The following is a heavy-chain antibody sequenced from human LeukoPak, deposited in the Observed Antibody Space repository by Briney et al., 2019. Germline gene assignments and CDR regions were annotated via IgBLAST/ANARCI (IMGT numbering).Heavy chain of an antibody. Sequence: GGSLRLSWAAAGFTFNYYGMHWVRQAPGKGLEGVAFIRDHGSNKYYAESVKGLFTISRDNSKNTLHLQMKSLRAEDTAVYYCAKDHCGSCSGDDYFDHWGQGALVTVSS. J-gene: IGHJ4*02. D-gene: IGHD2-15*01. CDR1: GFTFNYYG. CDR2: IRDHGSNK. V-gene: IGHV3-30*02. CDR3: AKDHCGSCSGDDYFDH.